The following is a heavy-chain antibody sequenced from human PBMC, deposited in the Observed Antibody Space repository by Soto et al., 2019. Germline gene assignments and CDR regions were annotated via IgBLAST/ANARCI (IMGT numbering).Heavy chain of an antibody. J-gene: IGHJ4*02. Sequence: VQLVESGGGVVQPGRSLRLSCAASGFTFRTYGMYWVRQAPGKGLEWVAVIWYDASNKYYADSVKGRFTISRANSANTLYLQTNRPRAEDMYVYYCARGRVDGGELDLWGQGTLVTVSS. CDR1: GFTFRTYG. V-gene: IGHV3-33*01. CDR3: ARGRVDGGELDL. CDR2: IWYDASNK. D-gene: IGHD1-26*01.